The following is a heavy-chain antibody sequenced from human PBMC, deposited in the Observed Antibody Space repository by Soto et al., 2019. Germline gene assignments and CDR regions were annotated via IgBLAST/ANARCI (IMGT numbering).Heavy chain of an antibody. CDR2: IYYSGST. CDR3: AKLSDTVTTYSTIDY. D-gene: IGHD4-17*01. V-gene: IGHV4-39*01. J-gene: IGHJ4*02. CDR1: GGSISSSSYY. Sequence: QLQLQESGPGLVKPSETLSLTCTVSGGSISSSSYYWGWIRQPPGKGLEWIGSIYYSGSTYYNPYLKSRVTIAVDTSKNQFSLKLSSVTAADTAVYYCAKLSDTVTTYSTIDYWGQGTLVTVSS.